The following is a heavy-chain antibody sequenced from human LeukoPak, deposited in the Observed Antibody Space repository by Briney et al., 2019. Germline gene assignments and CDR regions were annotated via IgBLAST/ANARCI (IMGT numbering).Heavy chain of an antibody. J-gene: IGHJ4*02. CDR1: GFTLRSYW. V-gene: IGHV3-66*01. CDR2: IYSSGDT. CDR3: ARAYYDILTTDS. Sequence: GGSLRLSCAASGFTLRSYWMSWVRQAPGKGLEWVSVIYSSGDTYYADSVKGRFTISRDDSKNTLYLQMNSLRAEDTAVYYCARAYYDILTTDSWGQGTLVSVSS. D-gene: IGHD3-9*01.